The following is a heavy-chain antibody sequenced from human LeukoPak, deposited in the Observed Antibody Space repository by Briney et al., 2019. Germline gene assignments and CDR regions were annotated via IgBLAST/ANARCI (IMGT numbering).Heavy chain of an antibody. V-gene: IGHV3-13*01. D-gene: IGHD3-10*01. CDR1: GFTFSSYD. CDR2: IGTAGDT. Sequence: GGSLRLSCAASGFTFSSYDMHWVRQATGKGLEWVSAIGTAGDTYYPGSVKGRFTISRDNAKNSLYLQMNSLRAEDTAVYYCARDRWYYGSGSYSVYWGQGTLVTVSS. CDR3: ARDRWYYGSGSYSVY. J-gene: IGHJ4*02.